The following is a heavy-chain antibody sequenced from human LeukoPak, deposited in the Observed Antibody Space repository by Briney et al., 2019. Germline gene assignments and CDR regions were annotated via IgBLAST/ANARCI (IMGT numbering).Heavy chain of an antibody. Sequence: ASVKVSYKASGYTFTGYYMHWVRQAPGQRLEWMGWINPNSGGTNYAQKFQGRVTMTRDTSISTAYMELSRLRSDDTAVYYCAKEGPGVLGALHYMDVWGKGTTVTISS. J-gene: IGHJ6*03. CDR2: INPNSGGT. CDR1: GYTFTGYY. CDR3: AKEGPGVLGALHYMDV. D-gene: IGHD3-10*01. V-gene: IGHV1-2*02.